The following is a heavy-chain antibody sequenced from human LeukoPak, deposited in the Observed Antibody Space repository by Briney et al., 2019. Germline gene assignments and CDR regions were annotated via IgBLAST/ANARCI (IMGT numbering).Heavy chain of an antibody. CDR1: GGTFSSYA. CDR3: ATIGMYPGTTSYYFDF. V-gene: IGHV1-69*06. CDR2: IIPIFGTS. Sequence: SVKVSCKASGGTFSSYAISWVRQAPGQGLEWMGGIIPIFGTSNYAQKFQGRVTITADKSTSTAYMELSSLRSEDTALYYCATIGMYPGTTSYYFDFWGQGTLVTVSS. D-gene: IGHD1-1*01. J-gene: IGHJ4*02.